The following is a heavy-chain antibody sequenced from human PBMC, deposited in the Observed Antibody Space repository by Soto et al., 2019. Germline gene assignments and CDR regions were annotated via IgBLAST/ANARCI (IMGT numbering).Heavy chain of an antibody. D-gene: IGHD3-22*01. CDR2: IWYDGSNK. CDR3: ARDLVKKDYYDSSGYPTPAYYYYGMDV. CDR1: GFTFSSYG. Sequence: GGSLRLSCAASGFTFSSYGMHWVRQAPGKGLEWVAVIWYDGSNKYYADSVKGRFTISRDNSKNTLYLQMNSLRAEDTAVYYCARDLVKKDYYDSSGYPTPAYYYYGMDVWGQGTTVTVSS. V-gene: IGHV3-33*01. J-gene: IGHJ6*02.